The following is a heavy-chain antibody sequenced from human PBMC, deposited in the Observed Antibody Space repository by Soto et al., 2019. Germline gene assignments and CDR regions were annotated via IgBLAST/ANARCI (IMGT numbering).Heavy chain of an antibody. CDR2: ISGSGGNT. CDR1: GFTFRSNA. CDR3: VKDKGPSVAATPGYYYQGMDV. D-gene: IGHD2-15*01. J-gene: IGHJ6*02. V-gene: IGHV3-23*01. Sequence: EVQLLESGGGLVQPGGSVRLSCAASGFTFRSNAMNWVRQAPGKGLEWVSAISGSGGNTYYADSVKGRFTISRDNSKNTLYLQMNSLRVDDTAVYYCVKDKGPSVAATPGYYYQGMDVWGQGTTVTVSS.